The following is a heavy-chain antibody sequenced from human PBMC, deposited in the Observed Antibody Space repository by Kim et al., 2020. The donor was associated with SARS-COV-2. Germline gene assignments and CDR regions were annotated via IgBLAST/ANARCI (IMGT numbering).Heavy chain of an antibody. CDR3: AKDLAH. J-gene: IGHJ4*02. CDR2: ISYDGSNK. CDR1: EFTFSNYG. Sequence: GGSLRLSCAASEFTFSNYGMHWVRQAPGKGLEWLAFISYDGSNKYYVDSVKGRFTIFRDSSKNTLYLQMDRLRVEDTAVYYCAKDLAHWGQGTLVIVSS. V-gene: IGHV3-30*18.